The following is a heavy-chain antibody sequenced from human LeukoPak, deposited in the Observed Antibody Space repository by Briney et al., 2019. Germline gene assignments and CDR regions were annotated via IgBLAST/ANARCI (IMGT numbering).Heavy chain of an antibody. J-gene: IGHJ4*02. CDR2: INPSGGST. CDR3: ARETKRRITMIVVVNRFDY. D-gene: IGHD3-22*01. V-gene: IGHV1-46*01. CDR1: GGTFSSYA. Sequence: ASVKVSCKASGGTFSSYAISWVRQAPGQGLEWMGIINPSGGSTSYAQKFQGRVTMTRDTSTSTVYMELSSLRSEDTAVYYCARETKRRITMIVVVNRFDYWGQGTLVTVSS.